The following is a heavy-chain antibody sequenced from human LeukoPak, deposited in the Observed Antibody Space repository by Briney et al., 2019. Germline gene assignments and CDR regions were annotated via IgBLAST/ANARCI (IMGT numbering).Heavy chain of an antibody. CDR3: VRHYYASGNAKGYITH. CDR2: IYYTGST. CDR1: GGSLSSYY. Sequence: PSETLSLTCAVSGGSLSSYYWSWIRQPPGAGPEWVGYIYYTGSTNYNPSLKSRVTISLDSSTNQFSLNLNSLTTADTAVYYCVRHYYASGNAKGYITHCSQGTLVTVSS. V-gene: IGHV4-59*01. J-gene: IGHJ1*01. D-gene: IGHD3-10*01.